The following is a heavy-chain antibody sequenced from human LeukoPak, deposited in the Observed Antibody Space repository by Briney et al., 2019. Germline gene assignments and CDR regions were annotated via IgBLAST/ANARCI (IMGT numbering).Heavy chain of an antibody. V-gene: IGHV1-8*01. CDR1: GYTFTSYD. J-gene: IGHJ4*02. Sequence: ASVKVSCKASGYTFTSYDINWVRQATGQGLEWMGWMNPNSGNTGYAQKFQGRVTMTRNTSISRAYMELSSLRSEDTAMYYCAYGGYSYGEFDYWGQGTLVTVSS. D-gene: IGHD5-18*01. CDR2: MNPNSGNT. CDR3: AYGGYSYGEFDY.